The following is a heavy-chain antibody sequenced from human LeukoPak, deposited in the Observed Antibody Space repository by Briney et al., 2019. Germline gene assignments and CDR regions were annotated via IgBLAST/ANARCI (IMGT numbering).Heavy chain of an antibody. CDR3: ARDGDGYNHY. Sequence: SETLSLTCTVSGGSISSGDHYWSWIRQPPGKGLGWIGYIYYSGSTYYNPSLKSRVTISVDTSKNQFSLKLSSVTAADTAVYYCARDGDGYNHYWGQGTLVTVSS. V-gene: IGHV4-30-4*08. CDR2: IYYSGST. CDR1: GGSISSGDHY. D-gene: IGHD5-24*01. J-gene: IGHJ4*02.